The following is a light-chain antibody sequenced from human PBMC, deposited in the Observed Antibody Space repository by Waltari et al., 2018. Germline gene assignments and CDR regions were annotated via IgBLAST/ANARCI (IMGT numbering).Light chain of an antibody. Sequence: IQLTQSPSSLSASVGDRVTITCRASQGISNYLAWYQQKPGKPPRLLIYGASILQSGVPSRFSGSGSGTDFTLTISSLEPEDVGVYHCYQHSSGYLTFGGGTKVEIK. J-gene: IGKJ4*01. CDR3: YQHSSGYLT. CDR1: QGISNY. CDR2: GAS. V-gene: IGKV1-9*01.